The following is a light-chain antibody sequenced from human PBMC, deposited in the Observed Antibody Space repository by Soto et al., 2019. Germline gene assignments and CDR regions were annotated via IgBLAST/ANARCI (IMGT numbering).Light chain of an antibody. CDR1: SSDVGGYNY. J-gene: IGLJ1*01. V-gene: IGLV2-8*01. CDR3: SSYAGSNNYV. CDR2: EVT. Sequence: ALTQPPSASGSPGQSVTISCTGTSSDVGGYNYVSWYQQHPGKAPKLMISEVTKRPSGVPDRFSGSKSGNTASLTVSGLQDEDEADYYCSSYAGSNNYVFGSGTKVTVL.